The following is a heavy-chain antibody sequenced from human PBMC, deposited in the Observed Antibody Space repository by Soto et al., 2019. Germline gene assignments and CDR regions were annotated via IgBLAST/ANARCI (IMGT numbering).Heavy chain of an antibody. CDR3: ARAFGRYSSGWPSGY. Sequence: GASVKVSCKASGYTFTSYGISWVRQAPGQGLEWMGWISAYNGNTNYAQKLQGRVTMTTDTSTSTAYMELMRLRSDDTAVYYSARAFGRYSSGWPSGYWGQGTLVAVSS. CDR1: GYTFTSYG. V-gene: IGHV1-18*01. CDR2: ISAYNGNT. D-gene: IGHD6-19*01. J-gene: IGHJ4*02.